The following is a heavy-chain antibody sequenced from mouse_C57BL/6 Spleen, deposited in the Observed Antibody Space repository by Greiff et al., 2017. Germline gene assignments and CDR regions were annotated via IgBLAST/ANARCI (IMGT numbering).Heavy chain of an antibody. D-gene: IGHD4-1*01. CDR1: GFNIKDYY. V-gene: IGHV14-2*01. Sequence: EVKLQESGAELVKPGASVKLSCTASGFNIKDYYMHWVKQRTEQGLEWSGRIDPEDGETKYAPKFQGKATITADTSSNTAYLQLSSLTSEDTAVYYCARGWDVLAYWGQGTLVTVSA. CDR3: ARGWDVLAY. CDR2: IDPEDGET. J-gene: IGHJ3*01.